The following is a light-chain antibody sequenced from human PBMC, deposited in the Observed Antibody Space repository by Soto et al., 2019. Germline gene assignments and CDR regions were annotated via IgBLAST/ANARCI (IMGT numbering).Light chain of an antibody. CDR3: QQYGSSPVT. CDR1: QSVSSN. Sequence: EILMTQSPATLSVSPGERATVSCRASQSVSSNLAWYQQKPGQAPRLLIYGASSRATGIPDRFSGSGSGTDFTLTISRLEPEDFAVYFCQQYGSSPVTFGQGTKVDIK. V-gene: IGKV3-20*01. CDR2: GAS. J-gene: IGKJ1*01.